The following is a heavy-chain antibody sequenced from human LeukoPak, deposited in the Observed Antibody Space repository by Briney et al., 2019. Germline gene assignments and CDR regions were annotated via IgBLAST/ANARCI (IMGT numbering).Heavy chain of an antibody. D-gene: IGHD3-22*01. CDR2: ISSSSSTI. J-gene: IGHJ4*02. Sequence: GGSLRLSCAASGVTFSSYSMNWVRQAPGKGLEWVSYISSSSSTIYYADSVKGRFTISRDNAKNSLYLQMNSLRAEDTAVYYCARDYYRVFDYWGQGTLVTVSS. CDR1: GVTFSSYS. CDR3: ARDYYRVFDY. V-gene: IGHV3-48*04.